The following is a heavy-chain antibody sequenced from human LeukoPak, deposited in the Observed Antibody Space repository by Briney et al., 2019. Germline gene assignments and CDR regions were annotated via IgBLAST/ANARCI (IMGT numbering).Heavy chain of an antibody. D-gene: IGHD3-3*01. V-gene: IGHV3-21*01. CDR2: ISSSSSYI. Sequence: GGSLRLSCVASGFSFSSYSMNWVRQAPGKGLEWVSSISSSSSYIYYADSLKGRFTISRDNAKNSLYLQMNSLRAEVTAVYYCAREGSTDFWSAYSVYYFDCWGQGTLVTVSS. CDR3: AREGSTDFWSAYSVYYFDC. J-gene: IGHJ4*02. CDR1: GFSFSSYS.